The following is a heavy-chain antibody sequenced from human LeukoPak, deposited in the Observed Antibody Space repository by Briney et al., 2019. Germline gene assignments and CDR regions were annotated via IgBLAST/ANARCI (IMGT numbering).Heavy chain of an antibody. CDR3: ARHETNYYYDSRGPFDY. CDR2: IYYSGST. J-gene: IGHJ4*02. V-gene: IGHV4-39*01. Sequence: SETLSLTCTVSGGSISSSSYYWGWIRQPPGKGLEWIGSIYYSGSTYYNPSLKSRVTISVDTSKNQFSLKLSSVTAADTAVYYCARHETNYYYDSRGPFDYWGQGTLVTVSS. D-gene: IGHD3-22*01. CDR1: GGSISSSSYY.